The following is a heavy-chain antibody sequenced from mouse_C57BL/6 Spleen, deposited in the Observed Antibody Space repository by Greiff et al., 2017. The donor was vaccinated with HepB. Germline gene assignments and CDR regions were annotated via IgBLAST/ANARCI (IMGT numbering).Heavy chain of an antibody. CDR2: IYPGDGDT. V-gene: IGHV1-82*01. J-gene: IGHJ3*01. Sequence: SGPELVKPGASVKISCKASGYAFSSSWMNWVKQRPGKGLEWIGRIYPGDGDTNYNGKFKGKATLTADKSSSTAYMQLSSLTSEDSAVYFCARKDYDWFAYWGQGTLVTVSA. D-gene: IGHD2-4*01. CDR1: GYAFSSSW. CDR3: ARKDYDWFAY.